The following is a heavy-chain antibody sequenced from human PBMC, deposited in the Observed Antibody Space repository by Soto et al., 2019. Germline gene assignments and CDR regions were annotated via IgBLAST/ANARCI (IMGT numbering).Heavy chain of an antibody. CDR1: GFTFSNHD. Sequence: DVQLLESGGGLVQPGGSLRLSCAASGFTFSNHDMTWVRQAPGKGLEWVSTIGDSGARTYYVDSVRGRFTISRDNSRNTLYLQMNDLRAEDTAVYYCVKDDVSGIPFSDYWGRGTLVTVSS. J-gene: IGHJ4*02. CDR3: VKDDVSGIPFSDY. CDR2: IGDSGART. V-gene: IGHV3-23*01. D-gene: IGHD1-1*01.